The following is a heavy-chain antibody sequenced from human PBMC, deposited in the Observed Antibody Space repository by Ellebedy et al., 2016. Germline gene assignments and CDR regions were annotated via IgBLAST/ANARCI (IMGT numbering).Heavy chain of an antibody. CDR2: ISYDGSNK. Sequence: GESLKISXAASGFTFSSYAMHWVRQAPGKGLEWVAVISYDGSNKYYADSVKGRFTISRDNSKNTLYLQMNSLRAEDTAVYYCAREGLQGAFDIWGQGTMVTVSS. CDR1: GFTFSSYA. V-gene: IGHV3-30*04. J-gene: IGHJ3*02. CDR3: AREGLQGAFDI. D-gene: IGHD5-24*01.